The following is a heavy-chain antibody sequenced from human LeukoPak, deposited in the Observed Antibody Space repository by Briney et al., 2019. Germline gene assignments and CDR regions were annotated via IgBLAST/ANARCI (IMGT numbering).Heavy chain of an antibody. Sequence: PSETLSLTCAVYGGSFSGYYWSWIRQPPGKGLEWIGEINHSGSTNYNPSLKSRVTISVDTSKNQFSLELSSVTAADTGVYYCARGYDFWSGYFDYWGQGTLVTVSS. CDR1: GGSFSGYY. CDR3: ARGYDFWSGYFDY. CDR2: INHSGST. D-gene: IGHD3-3*01. V-gene: IGHV4-34*01. J-gene: IGHJ4*02.